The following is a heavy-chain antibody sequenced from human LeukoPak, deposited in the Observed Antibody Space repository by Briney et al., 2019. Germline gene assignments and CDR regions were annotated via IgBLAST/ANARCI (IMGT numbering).Heavy chain of an antibody. J-gene: IGHJ4*02. CDR1: GFTFGVYG. V-gene: IGHV3-33*01. CDR2: IGHDGTSQ. D-gene: IGHD1-1*01. Sequence: QAVTSLRLSCAASGFTFGVYGMHWVRQAPGKGLQWVAVIGHDGTSQRHADSVKGRFTISRDNPRNTVSLQMNSLRAEDTGVYYCARDLRAGYYFDNWGQGALVTVSS. CDR3: ARDLRAGYYFDN.